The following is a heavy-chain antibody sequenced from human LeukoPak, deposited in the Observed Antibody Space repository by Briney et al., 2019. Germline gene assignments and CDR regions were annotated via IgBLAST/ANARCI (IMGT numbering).Heavy chain of an antibody. J-gene: IGHJ5*02. D-gene: IGHD3-3*01. CDR1: GGSISSYY. V-gene: IGHV4-59*01. Sequence: PSETLSLTCPVSGGSISSYYWSWIRQPPGKGLDWIGYIYYSGSTHYNPSLKSRVTISVDTSKSQFSLKLSSVPAADTAVYFCARVVVYDCWSGYYTSSWFDPWGQGTLVTVSS. CDR3: ARVVVYDCWSGYYTSSWFDP. CDR2: IYYSGST.